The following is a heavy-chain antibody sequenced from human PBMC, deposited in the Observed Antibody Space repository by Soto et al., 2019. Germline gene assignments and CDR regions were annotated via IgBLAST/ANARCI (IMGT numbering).Heavy chain of an antibody. CDR2: IMPTVDSA. Sequence: HVQLVQSGAEVKTPGSSVKVSCKASGGTLSDYAISWVRQAPGQGLEWMGGIMPTVDSANYAQNFQGRLTISADESTSTANLELSSLRSDDTAVYYCAVAAVREIMAQESSGMAVWGQGTTVIVSS. CDR1: GGTLSDYA. V-gene: IGHV1-69*01. D-gene: IGHD3-10*01. J-gene: IGHJ6*02. CDR3: AVAAVREIMAQESSGMAV.